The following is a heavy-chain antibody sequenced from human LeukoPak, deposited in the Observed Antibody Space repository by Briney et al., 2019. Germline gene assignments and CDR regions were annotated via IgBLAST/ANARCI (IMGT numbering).Heavy chain of an antibody. CDR1: GGSISSRSYY. CDR3: ARDREVGYYDILTGYRYYYGMDV. CDR2: IYYSGST. D-gene: IGHD3-9*01. J-gene: IGHJ6*02. V-gene: IGHV4-39*07. Sequence: KPSETLSLTCTVSGGSISSRSYYWGWIRQPPGKGLEWIGTIYYSGSTYYNPSLKSRVTISVDTSKNQFSLKLSSVTAADTAVYYCARDREVGYYDILTGYRYYYGMDVWGQGTTVTVSS.